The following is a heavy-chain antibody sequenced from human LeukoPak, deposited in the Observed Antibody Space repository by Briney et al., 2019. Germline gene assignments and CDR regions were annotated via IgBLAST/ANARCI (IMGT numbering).Heavy chain of an antibody. CDR2: ISYDGSNK. D-gene: IGHD3-10*01. Sequence: GGSLRLSCAASLFTFSSYAMHWVRQAPGKALEWVAIISYDGSNKYYADSVKGRFTISRDNSKNTLYMQMNSLRVEDMAVYYCARETVLLWFGGVGVDFDIWGQGTMVTVSS. CDR1: LFTFSSYA. V-gene: IGHV3-30-3*01. CDR3: ARETVLLWFGGVGVDFDI. J-gene: IGHJ3*02.